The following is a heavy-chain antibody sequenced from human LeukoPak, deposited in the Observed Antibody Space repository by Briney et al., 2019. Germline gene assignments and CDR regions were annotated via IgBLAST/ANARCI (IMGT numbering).Heavy chain of an antibody. CDR3: ARDRGLRFDY. CDR2: ISYDGSNK. J-gene: IGHJ4*02. CDR1: GFTFSSYA. V-gene: IGHV3-30-3*01. Sequence: GRSLRLSCAASGFTFSSYAMHWVRQAPGKGLEWVAVISYDGSNKYYADSVKGRFTISRDNSKNTLYLQMNSLRAEDTAVYYCARDRGLRFDYWGQGTLVTVSS. D-gene: IGHD5-18*01.